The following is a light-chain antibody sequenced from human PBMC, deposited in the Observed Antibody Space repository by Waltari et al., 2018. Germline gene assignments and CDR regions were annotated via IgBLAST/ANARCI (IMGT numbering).Light chain of an antibody. CDR2: GVS. V-gene: IGLV2-23*02. CDR3: CSYAGTSTLI. J-gene: IGLJ2*01. CDR1: NSDVGNYNY. Sequence: ITMSCTGTNSDVGNYNYVSWYQHHPGTAPKVIIFGVSKRPSGVSDRFSGSKSGNTASLTISGLQTEDEADYYCCSYAGTSTLIFGGGTKLTVL.